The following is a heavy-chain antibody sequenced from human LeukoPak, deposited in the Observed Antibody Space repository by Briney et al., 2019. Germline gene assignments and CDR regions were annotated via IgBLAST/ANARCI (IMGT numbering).Heavy chain of an antibody. CDR1: GFTVSSNY. Sequence: GGSLRLSCAVSGFTVSSNYMSWVRQAPGKGLEWVSVIYSSGSTYYADSVKGRFTISRDNSKNTLYLQMNSLRAEDTAVYYCAREGYCSSTSCYTLGDAFDIWGQGTMVTVSS. J-gene: IGHJ3*02. CDR2: IYSSGST. CDR3: AREGYCSSTSCYTLGDAFDI. V-gene: IGHV3-53*01. D-gene: IGHD2-2*02.